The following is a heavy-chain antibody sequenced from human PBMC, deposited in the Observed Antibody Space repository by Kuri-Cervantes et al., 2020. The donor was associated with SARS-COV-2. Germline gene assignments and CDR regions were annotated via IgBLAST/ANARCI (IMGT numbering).Heavy chain of an antibody. CDR3: ARGDSSGRKGNAFDI. CDR1: GGSISSYY. CDR2: IYYSGST. D-gene: IGHD6-19*01. V-gene: IGHV4-59*01. Sequence: SETLSLTCTVSGGSISSYYWSWIRQPPGKGLEWIGYIYYSGSTNYNPSLKSRVTISVDTSKIQFSLKLSSATAADTAVYYCARGDSSGRKGNAFDIWGQGTMVTVSS. J-gene: IGHJ3*02.